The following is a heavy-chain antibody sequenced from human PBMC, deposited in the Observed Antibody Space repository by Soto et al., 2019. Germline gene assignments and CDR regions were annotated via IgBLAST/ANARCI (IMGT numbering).Heavy chain of an antibody. Sequence: QVQLQESGPGLVKPSETLSLTCSVSGGSMNSYYWTWIRQPPGKGLEWIGNIYSSDNTNYNPSLKSPVIMTEATSNNHSSLKLSPVTAADTSVYYCASDRWGGALGSDSWGQGTLVTVSS. CDR1: GGSMNSYY. V-gene: IGHV4-59*01. CDR2: IYSSDNT. D-gene: IGHD1-26*01. CDR3: ASDRWGGALGSDS. J-gene: IGHJ5*01.